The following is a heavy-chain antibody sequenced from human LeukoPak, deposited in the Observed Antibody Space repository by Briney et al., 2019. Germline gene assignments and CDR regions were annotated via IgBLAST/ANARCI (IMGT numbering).Heavy chain of an antibody. CDR3: ARTGVSSSWYFDY. J-gene: IGHJ4*02. CDR2: IYTSGST. V-gene: IGHV4-61*02. Sequence: SETLSLTCTVSGGSISSGSYYWSWIRQPAGKGLEWIGRIYTSGSTNYNPSLKSRVTISVDTSKNQSSLKLSSVTAADTAVYYCARTGVSSSWYFDYWGQGTLVTVSS. D-gene: IGHD6-13*01. CDR1: GGSISSGSYY.